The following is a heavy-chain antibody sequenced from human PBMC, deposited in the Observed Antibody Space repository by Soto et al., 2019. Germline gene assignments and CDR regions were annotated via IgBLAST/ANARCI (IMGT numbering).Heavy chain of an antibody. Sequence: PGGSLRLSCAASGFTFSSYGMRWVRQAPGKGLEWVAVISYDGSNKYYADSVKGRFTISRDNSKNTLYLQMNSLRAEDTAVYYCAKDGCGGDCYSGRYFQHWGQGTLVTVSS. D-gene: IGHD2-21*02. CDR1: GFTFSSYG. CDR3: AKDGCGGDCYSGRYFQH. CDR2: ISYDGSNK. J-gene: IGHJ1*01. V-gene: IGHV3-30*18.